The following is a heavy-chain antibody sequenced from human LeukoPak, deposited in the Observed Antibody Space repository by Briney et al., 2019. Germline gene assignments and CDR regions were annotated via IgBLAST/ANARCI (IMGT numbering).Heavy chain of an antibody. CDR2: ISWNSGSI. CDR1: GFTVSSNY. Sequence: PGGSLRLSCAASGFTVSSNYMSWVRQAPGKGLEWVSGISWNSGSIGYADSVKGRFTISRDNAKNSLYLQMNSLRAEDTALYYCAKGGWNDSTDAFDIWGQGTMVTVSS. V-gene: IGHV3-9*01. CDR3: AKGGWNDSTDAFDI. D-gene: IGHD1-1*01. J-gene: IGHJ3*02.